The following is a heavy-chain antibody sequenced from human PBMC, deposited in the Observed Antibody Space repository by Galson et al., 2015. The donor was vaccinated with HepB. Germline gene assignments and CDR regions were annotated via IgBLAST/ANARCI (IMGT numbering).Heavy chain of an antibody. CDR3: ARASRGSLFDP. CDR2: IYYSGDT. V-gene: IGHV4-31*03. Sequence: TLSLTCTVSGASIRSGGYYWNWIRQHPGKGLEWIGYIYYSGDTYYNPSLKSRVTISVDTSKTQFSLRLTSVTAADTAAYYCARASRGSLFDPWGQGTLVAVSS. D-gene: IGHD6-13*01. CDR1: GASIRSGGYY. J-gene: IGHJ5*02.